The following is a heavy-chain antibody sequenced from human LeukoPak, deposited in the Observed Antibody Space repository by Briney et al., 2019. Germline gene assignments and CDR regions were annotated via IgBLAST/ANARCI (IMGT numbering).Heavy chain of an antibody. CDR2: INPNSGGT. D-gene: IGHD3-9*01. V-gene: IGHV1-2*02. Sequence: ASVKVSCKASGYTFTGYYMHWVRQAPGQGLEWMGWINPNSGGTNYAQKFQSRVTMTRDTSISTAYMELSRLRSDDTAVYYCARWSANYDILTGYSTSVWGQGTLVTVSS. CDR1: GYTFTGYY. CDR3: ARWSANYDILTGYSTSV. J-gene: IGHJ4*02.